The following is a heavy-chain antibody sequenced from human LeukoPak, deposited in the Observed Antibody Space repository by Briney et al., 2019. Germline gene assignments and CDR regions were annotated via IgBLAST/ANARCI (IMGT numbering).Heavy chain of an antibody. J-gene: IGHJ5*02. D-gene: IGHD3-10*01. Sequence: SETLSLTCAVSGGSISSSNWWSWVRQPPGKGLEWIGEIYHSGSTNYNPSLKSRVIISVDKSKNQFSLKLTSVTAADTAVYYCARASRFRRWFDPWGQGTLVTVSS. CDR3: ARASRFRRWFDP. CDR2: IYHSGST. V-gene: IGHV4-4*02. CDR1: GGSISSSNW.